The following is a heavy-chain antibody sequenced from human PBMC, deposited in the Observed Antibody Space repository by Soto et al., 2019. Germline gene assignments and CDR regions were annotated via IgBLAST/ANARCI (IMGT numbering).Heavy chain of an antibody. J-gene: IGHJ4*02. Sequence: GESLKISCKGYGYSFAGYWITWVRQKPGKGLEWMGRIDPSDSQTYYSPSFRGHVTISVTKSITTVFLQWSSLRASDTAMYYCARQIYDSDTGPNFQYYFDSWGQGTPVTVPQ. CDR3: ARQIYDSDTGPNFQYYFDS. V-gene: IGHV5-10-1*01. CDR2: IDPSDSQT. CDR1: GYSFAGYW. D-gene: IGHD3-22*01.